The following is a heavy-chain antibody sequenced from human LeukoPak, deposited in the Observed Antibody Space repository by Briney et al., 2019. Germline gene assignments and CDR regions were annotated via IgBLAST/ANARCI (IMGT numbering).Heavy chain of an antibody. CDR3: TNSDLFMSAAGIFDN. Sequence: GGSLRLYFPGPRLTFNNFVMSWVRPAPGKGLGWVSGITKKGTATYYTDSVKGRFTISRDNSKNALYLQMNSLRAADTAIYYYTNSDLFMSAAGIFDNWGQGTLVTVSS. V-gene: IGHV3-23*01. J-gene: IGHJ4*02. D-gene: IGHD6-13*01. CDR2: ITKKGTAT. CDR1: RLTFNNFV.